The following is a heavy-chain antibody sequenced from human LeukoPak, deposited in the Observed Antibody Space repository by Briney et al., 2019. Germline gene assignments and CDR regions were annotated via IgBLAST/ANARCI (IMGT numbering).Heavy chain of an antibody. Sequence: SETLSLTCAVYGGSSSGYYWSWIRQPPGKGLEWIGEINHSGSTNYNPSLKSRVTISVDTSKDQFSLKLSSVTAADTAVYYCARGAFIAAAGTELDYWGQGTLVTVSS. CDR3: ARGAFIAAAGTELDY. V-gene: IGHV4-34*01. CDR1: GGSSSGYY. D-gene: IGHD6-13*01. CDR2: INHSGST. J-gene: IGHJ4*02.